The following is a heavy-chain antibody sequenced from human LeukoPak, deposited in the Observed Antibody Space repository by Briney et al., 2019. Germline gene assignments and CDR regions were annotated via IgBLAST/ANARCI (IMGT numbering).Heavy chain of an antibody. D-gene: IGHD3-3*01. CDR1: GYTFTGYY. CDR2: INPNSGGT. J-gene: IGHJ4*02. Sequence: VASVKVSCKASGYTFTGYYMHWVRQAPGQGLEWVGWINPNSGGTNYAQKFQGRVTMTRDTSISTAYMELSRLRSDDTAVYYCARAVETYYDFWSGYHYWGQGTLVTVSS. V-gene: IGHV1-2*02. CDR3: ARAVETYYDFWSGYHY.